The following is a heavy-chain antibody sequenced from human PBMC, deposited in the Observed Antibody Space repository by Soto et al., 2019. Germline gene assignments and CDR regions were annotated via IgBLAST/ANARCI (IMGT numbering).Heavy chain of an antibody. V-gene: IGHV4-59*08. CDR2: IYYSGTT. CDR3: ARHPDGDYHYFDS. D-gene: IGHD4-17*01. Sequence: SETLSLTCTVSGGSISSYYWSWIRQPPGKGLEWIAYIYYSGTTNYNPSLKSRVTISVDTSKNQFSLKMRSVTAADTAVYYCARHPDGDYHYFDSWGQGTLVTVSS. J-gene: IGHJ4*02. CDR1: GGSISSYY.